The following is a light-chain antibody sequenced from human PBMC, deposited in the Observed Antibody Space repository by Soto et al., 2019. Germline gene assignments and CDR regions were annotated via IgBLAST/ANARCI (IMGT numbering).Light chain of an antibody. CDR3: SSYAGSYTII. Sequence: QSALTQPRSMSGSPGESVTISCTGTSNDIGGYDYVSWYQQYLGKAPKVIIYNVLKRPSGVPDRFSGSKSGNTAFLTISGLQADDEADYYCSSYAGSYTIIFGGGTKLTVL. CDR1: SNDIGGYDY. J-gene: IGLJ2*01. V-gene: IGLV2-11*01. CDR2: NVL.